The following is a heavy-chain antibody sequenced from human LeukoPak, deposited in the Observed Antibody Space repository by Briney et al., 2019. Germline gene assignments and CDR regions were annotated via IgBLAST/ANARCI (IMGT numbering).Heavy chain of an antibody. CDR1: GGSVSSGSYY. D-gene: IGHD5-18*01. J-gene: IGHJ5*02. CDR3: ARGSFKRGYSYAPVPWFDP. V-gene: IGHV4-61*01. CDR2: IYYSGST. Sequence: PSETLSLTCTVSGGSVSSGSYYWSWIRQPPGKGLEWIGYIYYSGSTNYNPSLKSRVTISVDTSKNQFSLKLSSVTAADTAVYYCARGSFKRGYSYAPVPWFDPWGQGTLVTVSS.